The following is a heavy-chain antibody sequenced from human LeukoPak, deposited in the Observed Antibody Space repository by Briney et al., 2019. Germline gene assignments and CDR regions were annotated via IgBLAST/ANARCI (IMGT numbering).Heavy chain of an antibody. J-gene: IGHJ4*02. CDR1: GFTFSSYG. D-gene: IGHD6-13*01. V-gene: IGHV3-30*03. CDR2: ISYDGSNK. Sequence: GRSLRLSCAASGFTFSSYGMHWVRQVPGKGLERVAVISYDGSNKYYADSVKGRFTISRDNSKNTLYLQMNSLRAEDTAVYYCARTIAAADHGDYWGQGTLVTVSS. CDR3: ARTIAAADHGDY.